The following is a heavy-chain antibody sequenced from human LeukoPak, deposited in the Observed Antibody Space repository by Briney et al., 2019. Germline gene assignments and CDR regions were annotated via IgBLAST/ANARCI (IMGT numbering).Heavy chain of an antibody. J-gene: IGHJ4*02. V-gene: IGHV3-21*04. CDR2: ISSSSSYI. Sequence: KSGGSLRLSCAASGFTFSSYSMNWVRQAPGKGLEWVSSISSSSSYIYYADSVKGRFTISRDNSKNTLYLQMNSLRAEDTAVYYCARARWGAEDYWGQGTLVTVSS. CDR3: ARARWGAEDY. CDR1: GFTFSSYS. D-gene: IGHD4/OR15-4a*01.